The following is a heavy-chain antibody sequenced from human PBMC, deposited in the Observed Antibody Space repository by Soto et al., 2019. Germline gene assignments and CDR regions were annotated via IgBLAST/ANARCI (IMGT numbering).Heavy chain of an antibody. CDR2: ISSSSSYI. D-gene: IGHD6-6*01. CDR1: GFTFSSYS. CDR3: ARDRYSSSAGRGYFEY. J-gene: IGHJ4*02. Sequence: PGGSLRLSCAASGFTFSSYSMNWVRQAPGKGLEWVSSISSSSSYIYYADSVKGRFTISRDNAKNSLYLQMNSLRAEDTAVYYCARDRYSSSAGRGYFEYWGQGTLVTVSS. V-gene: IGHV3-21*01.